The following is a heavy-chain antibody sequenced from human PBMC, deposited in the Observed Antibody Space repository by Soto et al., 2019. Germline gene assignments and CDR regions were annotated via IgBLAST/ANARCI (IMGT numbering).Heavy chain of an antibody. CDR2: IYSSGST. CDR3: ASGPPFDY. Sequence: EVQLVESGGGLIQPGGSLRLSCAASGFIVSSNDMSWVRQAPGKGLEWVSGIYSSGSTSYVDSVKGRFTISRDNSKNTLYLQMNGLRGEDTAVYYFASGPPFDYWVEGSLVTVSS. V-gene: IGHV3-53*01. J-gene: IGHJ4*02. CDR1: GFIVSSND.